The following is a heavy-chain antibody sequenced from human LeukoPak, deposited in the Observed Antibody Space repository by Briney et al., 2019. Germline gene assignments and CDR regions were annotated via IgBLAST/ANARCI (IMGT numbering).Heavy chain of an antibody. D-gene: IGHD3-10*01. J-gene: IGHJ4*02. Sequence: SETLSLTCTVSGGSISSSSYYWSWIRQPPGKGLEWIGYIYYSGSTNYNPSLKSRVTISVDTSKNQFSLKLSSVTAADTAVYYCARQVKTYYGSGSFDYWGQGTLVTVSS. CDR3: ARQVKTYYGSGSFDY. CDR1: GGSISSSSYY. CDR2: IYYSGST. V-gene: IGHV4-61*05.